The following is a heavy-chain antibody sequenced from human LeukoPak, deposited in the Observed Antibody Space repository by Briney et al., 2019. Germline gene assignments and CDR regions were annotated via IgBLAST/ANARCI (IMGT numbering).Heavy chain of an antibody. CDR2: ISGSGGST. V-gene: IGHV3-23*01. Sequence: PGGSLRLSCADSGFTFSSYAMGWVRQAPGKGLEWVSVISGSGGSTYSADSVKGRFTISRDNSKNTLYLQMNSLRAEDTAVYFCAKSQDGGRLFHFAYWGQGTLVTVSS. J-gene: IGHJ4*02. D-gene: IGHD1-26*01. CDR3: AKSQDGGRLFHFAY. CDR1: GFTFSSYA.